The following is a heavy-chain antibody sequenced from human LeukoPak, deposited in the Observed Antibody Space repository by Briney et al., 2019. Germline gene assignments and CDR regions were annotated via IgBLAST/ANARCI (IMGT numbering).Heavy chain of an antibody. Sequence: PSETLSLTCTVSGGSITNYYWSWIRQPLGKGLEWIGYIYYSGSTNYNPSLKSRVTISVDTSKNQFSLSLSSVTAADTAVYYCARQRYSGIYYFDYWGQGTLVTVSS. CDR3: ARQRYSGIYYFDY. CDR1: GGSITNYY. CDR2: IYYSGST. J-gene: IGHJ4*02. D-gene: IGHD1-26*01. V-gene: IGHV4-59*08.